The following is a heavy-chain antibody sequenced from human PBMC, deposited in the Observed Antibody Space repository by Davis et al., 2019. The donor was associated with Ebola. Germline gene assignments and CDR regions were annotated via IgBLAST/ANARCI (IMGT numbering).Heavy chain of an antibody. D-gene: IGHD2-15*01. CDR1: RYSFTSHW. J-gene: IGHJ4*02. CDR2: IFPGDSDT. CDR3: ARRMTSFQWYSFDY. Sequence: PGGSLRLSCKGSRYSFTSHWIGWVRQMPGKGLEWMGIIFPGDSDTKYSPSFQGQVTISADKSINTVYLQWRSLKASDTAIYYCARRMTSFQWYSFDYWGQGTLVTVSS. V-gene: IGHV5-51*01.